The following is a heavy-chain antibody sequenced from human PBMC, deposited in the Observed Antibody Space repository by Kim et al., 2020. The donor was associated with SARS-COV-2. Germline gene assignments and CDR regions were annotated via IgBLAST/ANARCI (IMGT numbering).Heavy chain of an antibody. CDR3: AREISGMDV. CDR2: STT. V-gene: IGHV3-48*03. J-gene: IGHJ6*02. Sequence: STTDYSASVKGRFTISSSNAKNSLYLQLNSLRAEDTAVYDCAREISGMDVWGQGATVTVS.